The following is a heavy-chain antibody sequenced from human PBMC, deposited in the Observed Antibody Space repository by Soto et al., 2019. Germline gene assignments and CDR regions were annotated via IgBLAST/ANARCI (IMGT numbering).Heavy chain of an antibody. D-gene: IGHD3-10*01. CDR1: GGSISSSSYY. J-gene: IGHJ4*02. V-gene: IGHV4-39*01. Sequence: QLQLQESGPGLVKPSETLSLTCTDSGGSISSSSYYWGWIRQPPGKGLEWIGSIYYSGSTYYNPSLKCRVPISGDTAKNQISLKLSSVTAGDTAVYYCATHWVRGAITVYLGQGTLVTVSS. CDR2: IYYSGST. CDR3: ATHWVRGAITVY.